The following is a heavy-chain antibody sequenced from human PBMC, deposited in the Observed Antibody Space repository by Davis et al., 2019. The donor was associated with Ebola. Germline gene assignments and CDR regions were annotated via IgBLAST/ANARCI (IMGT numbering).Heavy chain of an antibody. D-gene: IGHD2-8*01. CDR2: IYYSGST. J-gene: IGHJ5*02. Sequence: SETLSLTCTVSAYSISRGSFWGWIRQPPGTGLEWIGYIYYSGSTNYNPSLKSRVTISVDTSKNQFSLKLSSVTAADTAMYYCARADLYAKGWFDPWGRGTLVTVSS. CDR3: ARADLYAKGWFDP. CDR1: AYSISRGSF. V-gene: IGHV4-61*01.